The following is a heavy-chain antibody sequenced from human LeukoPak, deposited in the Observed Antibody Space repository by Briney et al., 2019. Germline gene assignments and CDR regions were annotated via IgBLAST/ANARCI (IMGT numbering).Heavy chain of an antibody. CDR1: GGSISSYY. J-gene: IGHJ4*02. CDR3: ARDIVATVAGGYYFDY. D-gene: IGHD5-12*01. CDR2: TYYSGST. V-gene: IGHV4-59*12. Sequence: SETLSLTCTVSGGSISSYYWSWIRQPPGKGLEWIGYTYYSGSTNYNPSLKSRVTISVDTSKNQFSLKLTSVTAADTAVYYCARDIVATVAGGYYFDYWGQGTLVTVSS.